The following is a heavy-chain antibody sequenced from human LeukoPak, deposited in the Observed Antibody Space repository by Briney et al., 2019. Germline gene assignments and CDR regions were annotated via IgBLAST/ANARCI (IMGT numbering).Heavy chain of an antibody. Sequence: TGGSLRLSCATSGFTFTSAWLSWGRQVPGKGLEWVGRIRPKTDAEATDYAAPVKGRLPVSRDDSKSTLYLQMNSLKTEDKAVYYCTTILKWELRYYFDIWGQGTLVTVSS. CDR1: GFTFTSAW. D-gene: IGHD1-26*01. V-gene: IGHV3-15*01. J-gene: IGHJ4*02. CDR3: TTILKWELRYYFDI. CDR2: IRPKTDAEAT.